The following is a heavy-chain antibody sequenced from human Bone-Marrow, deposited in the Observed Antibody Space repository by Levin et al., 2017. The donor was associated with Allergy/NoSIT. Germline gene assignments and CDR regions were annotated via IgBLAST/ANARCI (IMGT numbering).Heavy chain of an antibody. CDR1: GFSFRDYA. D-gene: IGHD3-10*01. V-gene: IGHV3-30-3*01. J-gene: IGHJ5*02. CDR3: ARDYSQLLWFGELIA. Sequence: GGSLRLSCTASGFSFRDYAMHWVRQAPGKGLEWVAIILYDGTSKYYADSVKGRFTISRDNSKNTLHLHMNSLRPEDTAVYYCARDYSQLLWFGELIAWGQGSLVTVSS. CDR2: ILYDGTSK.